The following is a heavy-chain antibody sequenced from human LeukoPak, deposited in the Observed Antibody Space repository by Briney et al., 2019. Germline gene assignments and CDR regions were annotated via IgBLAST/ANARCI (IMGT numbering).Heavy chain of an antibody. Sequence: ASVKVSCKISGYTLTEVSMHWVRQAPGKGLEWMGGFDPADGEPIYAQKFQGRVTMSEDTSTDTDYMDLSSLRSEDTAVYYCATEVVGYGDVHYFDSWGQGTLVTVSS. D-gene: IGHD4-17*01. CDR1: GYTLTEVS. V-gene: IGHV1-24*01. CDR3: ATEVVGYGDVHYFDS. CDR2: FDPADGEP. J-gene: IGHJ4*02.